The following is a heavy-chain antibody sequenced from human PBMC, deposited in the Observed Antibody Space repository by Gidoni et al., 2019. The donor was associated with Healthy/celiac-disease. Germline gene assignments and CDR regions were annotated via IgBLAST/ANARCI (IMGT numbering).Heavy chain of an antibody. CDR2: IRGSGGST. CDR1: GCTFSSYA. CDR3: AKRGAANYDYYFDY. D-gene: IGHD4-4*01. J-gene: IGHJ4*02. V-gene: IGHV3-23*01. Sequence: EVQLLESGGGLVQPGGSLRLSCAASGCTFSSYAMSWVRQAPGKGLEWVSAIRGSGGSTSYADSVKGRFPISRDNSKNTLYLQMNSLRAEDTAVYYCAKRGAANYDYYFDYWGQGTLVTVSS.